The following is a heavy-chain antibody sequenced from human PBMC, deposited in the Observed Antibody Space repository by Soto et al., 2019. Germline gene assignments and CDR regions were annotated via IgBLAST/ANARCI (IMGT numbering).Heavy chain of an antibody. Sequence: QVQLVQSGDEVKKPGASVKVSCRASGYTFTSYGVSWVRQAPGQGLEWMGWISAFNGQTNYIQKVQGSITSTTEASTSTAYMVLRIPRSDDTAVYYCARGGDYYYGLDVWGQGTTVTVSS. CDR1: GYTFTSYG. D-gene: IGHD3-16*01. CDR2: ISAFNGQT. J-gene: IGHJ6*02. CDR3: ARGGDYYYGLDV. V-gene: IGHV1-18*01.